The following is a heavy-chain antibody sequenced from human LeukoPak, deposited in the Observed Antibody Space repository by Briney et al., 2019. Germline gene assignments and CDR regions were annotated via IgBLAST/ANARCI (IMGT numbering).Heavy chain of an antibody. CDR2: IRYDGSNE. D-gene: IGHD3-3*01. CDR1: GFTFSYYG. J-gene: IGHJ4*02. CDR3: ARDFWGAYRVDYFDY. V-gene: IGHV3-30*02. Sequence: GGSLRLSCAASGFTFSYYGMHWVRQAPGKGLEWVAFIRYDGSNEYYADSVKGRFTISRDDSKNTLYLQVNSLRAEDTAIYYCARDFWGAYRVDYFDYWGQGTLVTVSS.